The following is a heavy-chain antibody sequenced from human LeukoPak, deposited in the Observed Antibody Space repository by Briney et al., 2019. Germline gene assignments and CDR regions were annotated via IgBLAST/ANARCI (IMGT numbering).Heavy chain of an antibody. V-gene: IGHV3-74*01. CDR2: INTDGSST. CDR1: GFTFSSYG. J-gene: IGHJ3*02. CDR3: ARDYLCAFDI. Sequence: GGSLRLSCAASGFTFSSYGMHWVRQGPGKGLVWVSRINTDGSSTSNADSVKGRFTISRDNAKNTLYLQMNGLRAEDTAVYYCARDYLCAFDIWGQGTMVTVSS. D-gene: IGHD5-12*01.